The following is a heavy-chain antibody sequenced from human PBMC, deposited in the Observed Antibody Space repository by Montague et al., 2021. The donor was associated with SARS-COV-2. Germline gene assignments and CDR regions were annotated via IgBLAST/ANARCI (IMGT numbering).Heavy chain of an antibody. Sequence: SDTLSLTCTVSGGSISSYYWSWIQQPPGKGLEWIGYIYYSGSTNXNPSLKSRVTISVDTSKNQFSLKLSSVTAADTAVYYCARGTAAGTNFDYWGQGTLVTVSS. D-gene: IGHD6-13*01. J-gene: IGHJ4*02. CDR2: IYYSGST. CDR1: GGSISSYY. CDR3: ARGTAAGTNFDY. V-gene: IGHV4-59*07.